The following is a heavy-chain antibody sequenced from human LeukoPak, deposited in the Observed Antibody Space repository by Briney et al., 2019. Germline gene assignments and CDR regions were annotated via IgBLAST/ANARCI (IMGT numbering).Heavy chain of an antibody. CDR3: ARDLADIVVVPTTDD. J-gene: IGHJ4*02. V-gene: IGHV1-18*01. CDR1: RYTFTSYG. Sequence: ASVKVSCKASRYTFTSYGMSWVRQAPGQGREWMGWISAYNGNTNYAQKLQGRVTMTTDTSTSTAYMELRSLRSDDTAVYYCARDLADIVVVPTTDDWGQGTLVTVSS. CDR2: ISAYNGNT. D-gene: IGHD2-2*01.